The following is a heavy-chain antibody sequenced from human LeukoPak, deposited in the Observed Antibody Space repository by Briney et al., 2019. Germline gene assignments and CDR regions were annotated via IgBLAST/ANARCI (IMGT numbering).Heavy chain of an antibody. CDR1: GYTFTGYY. V-gene: IGHV1-2*02. J-gene: IGHJ4*02. CDR2: INPDNGGA. CDR3: ARAGGY. D-gene: IGHD2-15*01. Sequence: ASVKVSCKASGYTFTGYYMHWVRQAPGQGLEWMGWINPDNGGANYEQKFQGRVTMTRDTSISTAYMELSRLRSDDTAVYYCARAGGYWGQGPWSPSPQ.